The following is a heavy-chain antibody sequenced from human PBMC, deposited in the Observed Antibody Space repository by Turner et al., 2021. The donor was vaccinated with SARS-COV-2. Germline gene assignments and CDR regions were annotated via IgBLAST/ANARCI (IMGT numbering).Heavy chain of an antibody. D-gene: IGHD6-19*01. CDR3: ARHFRSAVAAVPFDF. Sequence: QLQLQESGPGVVKPSETLSVTCAVSGGSIRTTHYYWGWIRQPPGEGLEWIGIVYYSGSTYYNPSLKRRVIISVDTSNNQLSLKLSSVTAADTAVYYCARHFRSAVAAVPFDFWGQGTLVTVSS. J-gene: IGHJ4*02. CDR2: VYYSGST. V-gene: IGHV4-39*01. CDR1: GGSIRTTHYY.